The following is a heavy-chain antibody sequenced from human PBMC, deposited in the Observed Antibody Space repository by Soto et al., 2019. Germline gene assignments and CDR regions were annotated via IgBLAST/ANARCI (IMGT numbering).Heavy chain of an antibody. J-gene: IGHJ5*02. CDR3: ARLPVVVIALGYFDP. CDR2: VYYNGFT. V-gene: IGHV4-39*01. Sequence: SETLSLTCTVSGDSIRSSYFWGWVRQPPGKGLECIGAVYYNGFTYYNPSLKSQLPITLDTAKNQFSLRLSSVSAAYTSFYYCARLPVVVIALGYFDPWGPGTLVTVSS. D-gene: IGHD2-21*01. CDR1: GDSIRSSYF.